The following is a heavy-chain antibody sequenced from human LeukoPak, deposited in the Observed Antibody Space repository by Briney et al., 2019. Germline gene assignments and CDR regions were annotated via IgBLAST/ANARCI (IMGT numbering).Heavy chain of an antibody. D-gene: IGHD2-2*01. CDR2: IYYLGNT. J-gene: IGHJ6*03. CDR3: SRHFSLPVAINYFFHMDV. CDR1: GGSISTYY. V-gene: IGHV4-59*08. Sequence: PSETLSLTCTVSGGSISTYYWSWIRQPPGKGLEWIGYIYYLGNTNYNPSLRSRVTISVDTSKNQFSLKLTSVTAADTAMYYCSRHFSLPVAINYFFHMDVWGKGTTVTVSS.